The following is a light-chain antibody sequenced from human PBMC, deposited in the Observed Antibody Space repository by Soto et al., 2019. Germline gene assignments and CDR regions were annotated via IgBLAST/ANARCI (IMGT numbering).Light chain of an antibody. CDR3: QQYGSSQIT. V-gene: IGKV3-20*01. CDR1: QNVSSY. CDR2: GAS. J-gene: IGKJ1*01. Sequence: EIVLTQSPATLSLSPGERATLSCRASQNVSSYLAWYQQKPGQAPRLLIYGASSRATGIPDRFSGSGSGTDFTLTISRLEPEDFAVYYCQQYGSSQITFGQGTKVAIK.